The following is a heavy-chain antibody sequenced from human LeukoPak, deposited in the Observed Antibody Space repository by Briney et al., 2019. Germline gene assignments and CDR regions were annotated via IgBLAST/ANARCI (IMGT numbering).Heavy chain of an antibody. CDR3: ARLGGDTYYFGSGSYPNWYFDL. V-gene: IGHV5-51*01. D-gene: IGHD3-10*01. Sequence: GESLNIPCKGSGYSFTTYWIGWVRQMPGKGLEWMGIIYPGDSDTRYSPSFQGQVTISADKSLSTAYLQWSSLRASDTAIYYCARLGGDTYYFGSGSYPNWYFDLWGRGTLVTVSS. CDR2: IYPGDSDT. CDR1: GYSFTTYW. J-gene: IGHJ2*01.